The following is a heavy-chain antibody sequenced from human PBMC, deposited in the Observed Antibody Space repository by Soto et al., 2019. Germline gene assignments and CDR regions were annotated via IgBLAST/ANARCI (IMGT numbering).Heavy chain of an antibody. CDR1: GGSISSGGYY. D-gene: IGHD5-18*01. V-gene: IGHV4-31*03. CDR2: IYYSGST. CDR3: ARMGYSYGIDY. Sequence: LSLTCTVSGGSISSGGYYWSWIRQHPGKGLEWIGYIYYSGSTYYNPSLKSRVTISVDTSKNQFSLKLSSVTAADTAVYYCARMGYSYGIDYWGQGTLVTVSS. J-gene: IGHJ4*02.